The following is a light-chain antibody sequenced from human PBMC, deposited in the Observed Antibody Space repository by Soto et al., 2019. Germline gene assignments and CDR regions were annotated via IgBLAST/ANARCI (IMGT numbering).Light chain of an antibody. CDR1: SSDVGEYNY. V-gene: IGLV2-11*01. J-gene: IGLJ3*02. Sequence: QSALTQPRSVSGSPGQSVTISCTGSSSDVGEYNYVSWYQHHPGNAPKLMIYDVSKRPSGVPDRFSGSKSGNTASLTISGLQAEDEANYYCFSYASSRVFGGGTKVTVL. CDR3: FSYASSRV. CDR2: DVS.